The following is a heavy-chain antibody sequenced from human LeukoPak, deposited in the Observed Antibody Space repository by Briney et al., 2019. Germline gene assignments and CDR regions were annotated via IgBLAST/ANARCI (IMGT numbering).Heavy chain of an antibody. CDR2: IYSGGST. J-gene: IGHJ4*02. CDR1: GFTVGSNY. CDR3: ARVGIFGVVIDY. V-gene: IGHV3-53*01. D-gene: IGHD3-3*01. Sequence: GGSLRLSCAASGFTVGSNYMSWVRQAPGKGLEWVSVIYSGGSTYYADSVKGRFTISRDNSKNTLYLQMNSLRAEDTAVYYCARVGIFGVVIDYWGQGTLVTVSS.